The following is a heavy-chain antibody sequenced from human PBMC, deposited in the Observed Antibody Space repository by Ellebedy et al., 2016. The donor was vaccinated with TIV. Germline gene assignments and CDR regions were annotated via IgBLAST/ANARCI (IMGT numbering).Heavy chain of an antibody. CDR1: GFTFNTYG. CDR3: VSAARGSNCCEAY. Sequence: GESLKISCAASGFTFNTYGMHWVRQAPGKGPEWVAVIWYDGRQTFYADSVKGGFTISRDNAKTSLYLQMNSLRAEDTAVYSCVSAARGSNCCEAYWGQGTLVTVSS. CDR2: IWYDGRQT. D-gene: IGHD2-21*01. J-gene: IGHJ4*02. V-gene: IGHV3-33*03.